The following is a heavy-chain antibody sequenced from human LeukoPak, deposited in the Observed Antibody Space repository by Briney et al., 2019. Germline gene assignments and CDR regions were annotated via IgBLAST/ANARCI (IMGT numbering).Heavy chain of an antibody. J-gene: IGHJ5*02. CDR2: FDPADGET. Sequence: ASVKVSCKVSGYTLTELSMHWVRQAPGKGFEWMGRFDPADGETIYAQKFQGRVTMTADTSTDTVYMGLSSLRSEDTAVYYCATEGKMVRGVYTDHWGQGTLVTVSS. V-gene: IGHV1-24*01. CDR3: ATEGKMVRGVYTDH. CDR1: GYTLTELS. D-gene: IGHD3-10*01.